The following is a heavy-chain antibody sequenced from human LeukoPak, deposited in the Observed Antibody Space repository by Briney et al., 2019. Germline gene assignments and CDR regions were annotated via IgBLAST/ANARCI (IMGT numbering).Heavy chain of an antibody. V-gene: IGHV3-30*02. D-gene: IGHD4-17*01. J-gene: IGHJ4*02. Sequence: PGGSLRLSCAASGFTFSSYGMHWVRQAPGKGLEWVAFIRYDGSNKYYADSVKGRFTISRDNSKSTLYLQMNSLRVEDTAVYYCARADYGDPGHYWGQGTLVTVSS. CDR3: ARADYGDPGHY. CDR2: IRYDGSNK. CDR1: GFTFSSYG.